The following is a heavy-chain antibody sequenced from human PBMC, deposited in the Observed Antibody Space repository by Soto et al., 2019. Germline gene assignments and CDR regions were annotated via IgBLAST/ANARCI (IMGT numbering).Heavy chain of an antibody. CDR3: ARVPYSGSYWTFDY. CDR2: IFYSGSL. D-gene: IGHD1-26*01. V-gene: IGHV4-31*03. J-gene: IGHJ4*02. CDR1: GGSISSGTSY. Sequence: SETLSLTCSVSGGSISSGTSYWSWIRQRPGEGLEWIGYIFYSGSLYYTPSLRGRVPILADTSKNQFTLTLSSVTAADTAVYYCARVPYSGSYWTFDYWGQGTLVTVSS.